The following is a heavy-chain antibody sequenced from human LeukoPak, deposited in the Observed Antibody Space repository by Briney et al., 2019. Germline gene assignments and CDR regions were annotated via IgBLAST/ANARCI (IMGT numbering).Heavy chain of an antibody. CDR2: IYYSGNT. Sequence: KPSETLSLTCSVSGDSISSYYWSWIRQPPGKGLEWIGYIYYSGNTNYNPSLKSRVTISEDTSENQFSLKLSSVNDADTAVYYCARYVSGSFFAFDIWGQGTMVTVSS. V-gene: IGHV4-59*01. J-gene: IGHJ3*02. D-gene: IGHD3-10*01. CDR3: ARYVSGSFFAFDI. CDR1: GDSISSYY.